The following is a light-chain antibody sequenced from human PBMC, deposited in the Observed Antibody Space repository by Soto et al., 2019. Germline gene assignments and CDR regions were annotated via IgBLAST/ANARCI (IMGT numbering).Light chain of an antibody. V-gene: IGLV2-14*01. CDR1: SSDVGGYNY. Sequence: QSALTQPASVSGSPGQSITISCTGTSSDVGGYNYVSWYLQHPGKAPKLMIYDVSNRPSGVSNRFSGSKSGNTASLTISGLQAEDEADYYCSSYTSSSTLRVFGGGTKVTVL. CDR3: SSYTSSSTLRV. J-gene: IGLJ2*01. CDR2: DVS.